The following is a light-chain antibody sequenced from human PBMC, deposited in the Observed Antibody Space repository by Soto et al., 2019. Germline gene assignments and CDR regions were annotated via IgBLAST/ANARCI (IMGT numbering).Light chain of an antibody. V-gene: IGKV1-9*01. CDR3: QQVNSYPLT. CDR1: QGISHY. CDR2: AAT. J-gene: IGKJ4*01. Sequence: DIHLTQSPSPLSSSVGDRVTLTCRASQGISHYVAWYQQKPGKAPKLLIYAATVLQGGVPSRFSGTGSATEFILTISSLQPEDFATYYCQQVNSYPLTVGGGTRVEIK.